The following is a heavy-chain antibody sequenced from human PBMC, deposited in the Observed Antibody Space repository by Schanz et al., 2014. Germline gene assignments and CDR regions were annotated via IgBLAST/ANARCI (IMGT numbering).Heavy chain of an antibody. CDR3: ARDGGRDGYNLAFDV. V-gene: IGHV3-53*01. D-gene: IGHD5-12*01. CDR2: MYINSGST. CDR1: GFTVNTNY. Sequence: EVQVVESGGGLLQPGGSLRLSCAVSGFTVNTNYMSWVRQAPGKGLEWISSMYINSGSTQYADSVKGRFIISRDSSKNTLFLQMNSLRAEDTAVYFCARDGGRDGYNLAFDVWGQGTLVTVSS. J-gene: IGHJ3*01.